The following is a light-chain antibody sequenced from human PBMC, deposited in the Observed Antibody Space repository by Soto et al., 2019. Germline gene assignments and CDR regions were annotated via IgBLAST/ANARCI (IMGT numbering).Light chain of an antibody. CDR1: QSINTW. J-gene: IGKJ2*01. Sequence: DIQMTQSPSTLSASVGDRVTITCRASQSINTWLAWFQQKPGKAPNLLIFDASSLKSGVPSRFGGSGSGTEFTLTISSLQPNDFATYYCQQYNSYPVTFGHGTRLEIK. CDR2: DAS. V-gene: IGKV1-5*01. CDR3: QQYNSYPVT.